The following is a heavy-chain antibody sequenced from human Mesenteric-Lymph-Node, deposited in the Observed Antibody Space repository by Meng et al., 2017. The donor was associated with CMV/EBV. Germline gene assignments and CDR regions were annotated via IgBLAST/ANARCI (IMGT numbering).Heavy chain of an antibody. CDR1: GFTFSNYE. J-gene: IGHJ4*02. D-gene: IGHD1-26*01. Sequence: GGSLRLSCAASGFTFSNYEMTWVRQAPGKGLEWLSYISSSGRTIYYADSVKGRFTISRDNARNTLYLEMNSLRVEDTAVYFCARDARWSYGDYWGQGVLVTVSS. V-gene: IGHV3-48*03. CDR2: ISSSGRTI. CDR3: ARDARWSYGDY.